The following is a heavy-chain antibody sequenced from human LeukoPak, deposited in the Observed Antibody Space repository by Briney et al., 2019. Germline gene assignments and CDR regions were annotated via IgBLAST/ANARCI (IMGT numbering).Heavy chain of an antibody. J-gene: IGHJ3*02. CDR1: GYTFTSYD. CDR3: ARGRVYCSSTSCYAVGAFDI. CDR2: MNPNSGNT. D-gene: IGHD2-2*01. V-gene: IGHV1-8*01. Sequence: ASVKVSCKASGYTFTSYDINWVRQATGQGLEWMGWMNPNSGNTGYAQKFQGRVTMTRNTPISTAYMELSSLRSEDTAVYYCARGRVYCSSTSCYAVGAFDIWGQGTMVTVSS.